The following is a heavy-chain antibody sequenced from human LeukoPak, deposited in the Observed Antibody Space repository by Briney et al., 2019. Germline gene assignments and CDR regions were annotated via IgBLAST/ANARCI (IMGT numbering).Heavy chain of an antibody. Sequence: PGGSLRLSCAASGFTFSSYWMHWVRQAPGKGLVWVSRINSDGSSTSYADSVKGRFTISRDNAKNTLYLQMNSLRAEDTAVYYCARDHGSGLYYYYYGMDVWGKGTTVTVSS. V-gene: IGHV3-74*01. CDR1: GFTFSSYW. CDR3: ARDHGSGLYYYYYGMDV. D-gene: IGHD6-19*01. CDR2: INSDGSST. J-gene: IGHJ6*04.